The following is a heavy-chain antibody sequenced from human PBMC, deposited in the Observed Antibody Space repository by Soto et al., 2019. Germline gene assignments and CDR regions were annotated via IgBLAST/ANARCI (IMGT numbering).Heavy chain of an antibody. J-gene: IGHJ1*01. Sequence: ESGGGLEPPGGSLRLSCVTSGFTFTSYGMSWVRQAPGKGLEWVSAISGSSDTYYPDSVKGRFTISRVNSRSTLYLQMNSLRAEDTAVYYCATYGGDSGGYEYFQRWGQGCLVTVSS. CDR2: ISGSSDT. D-gene: IGHD4-17*01. CDR3: ATYGGDSGGYEYFQR. V-gene: IGHV3-23*01. CDR1: GFTFTSYG.